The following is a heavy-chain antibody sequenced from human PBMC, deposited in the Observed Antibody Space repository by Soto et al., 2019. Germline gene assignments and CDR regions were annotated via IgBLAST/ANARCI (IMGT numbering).Heavy chain of an antibody. V-gene: IGHV4-61*01. D-gene: IGHD3-10*01. CDR3: ARDKSGSGSYFYYFDY. J-gene: IGHJ4*02. CDR1: GGSVNSDTYY. CDR2: IYYTGST. Sequence: SETLSLTCTVSGGSVNSDTYYWSWIRQPPGKGLEWIGYIYYTGSTDYNPSLESRVTISVDKSKNQFSLRLSSVTAADTAVYYCARDKSGSGSYFYYFDYWGQGSLVTVSS.